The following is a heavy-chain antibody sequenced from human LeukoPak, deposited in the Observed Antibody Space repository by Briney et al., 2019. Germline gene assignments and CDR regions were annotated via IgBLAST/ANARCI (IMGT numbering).Heavy chain of an antibody. Sequence: ASVKVSCKVSGYTLTELSMHWVRQAPGKGLEWMGGFDPEDDETIYAQKFQGRVTMTEDTSTDTAYMELSSLRSEDTAVYYCATPNTDYYDSSGYYPVYYFDYWGQGTLVTVSS. D-gene: IGHD3-22*01. CDR3: ATPNTDYYDSSGYYPVYYFDY. CDR2: FDPEDDET. CDR1: GYTLTELS. J-gene: IGHJ4*02. V-gene: IGHV1-24*01.